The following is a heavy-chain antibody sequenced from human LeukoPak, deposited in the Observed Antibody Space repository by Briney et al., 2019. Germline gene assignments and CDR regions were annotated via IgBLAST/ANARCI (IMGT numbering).Heavy chain of an antibody. CDR1: GGTFSSYA. Sequence: ASVKVSCRASGGTFSSYAISWVRQAPGQGLEWMGWISAYNGNTNYAQKLQGRVTMTTDTSASTAYMELRSLRSDDTAVYYCARGWEYDFWSGYYEDYWGQGTLVTVSS. CDR3: ARGWEYDFWSGYYEDY. D-gene: IGHD3-3*01. J-gene: IGHJ4*02. CDR2: ISAYNGNT. V-gene: IGHV1-18*01.